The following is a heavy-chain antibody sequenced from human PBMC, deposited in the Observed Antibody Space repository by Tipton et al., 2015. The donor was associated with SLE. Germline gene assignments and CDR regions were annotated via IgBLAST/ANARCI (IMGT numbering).Heavy chain of an antibody. J-gene: IGHJ3*02. Sequence: TLSLTCTVSGDSVSSTSCYWGWIRQPPGKGLEWIGSIFYTGTTYYQPSLKSRVTVSVDTSKNQFSLKLTSVTAADTAVYYCAREVNRRDDSDAFDIWGQGTVVTVSS. CDR1: GDSVSSTSCY. CDR2: IFYTGTT. CDR3: AREVNRRDDSDAFDI. D-gene: IGHD3-3*01. V-gene: IGHV4-39*07.